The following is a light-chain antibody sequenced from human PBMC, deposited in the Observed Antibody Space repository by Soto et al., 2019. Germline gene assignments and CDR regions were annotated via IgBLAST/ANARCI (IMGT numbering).Light chain of an antibody. Sequence: QSVLTQPPSASGSLGQSVTISCTGTSSDVGGYNSVSWYQQHPGRAPKLLIYEVYRRPSGVPDRFSGSKSGSSASLTVSGLQAEDEAEYFCSSFAGINTLDVCGTGTKVTV. J-gene: IGLJ1*01. CDR2: EVY. CDR1: SSDVGGYNS. V-gene: IGLV2-8*01. CDR3: SSFAGINTLDV.